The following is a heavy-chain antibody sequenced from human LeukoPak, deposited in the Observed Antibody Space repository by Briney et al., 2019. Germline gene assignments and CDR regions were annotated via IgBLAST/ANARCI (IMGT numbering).Heavy chain of an antibody. CDR1: GGSFSGYY. CDR3: ARGGGNRHVGGSIDY. Sequence: SETLSLTCAVYGGSFSGYYWSWIRQPPGKGLEWIGEINHSGSTNYNPSLKSRVTISVDTSKNQFSLKLSSVTAADTAVYYCARGGGNRHVGGSIDYWGQGTLVTVSS. D-gene: IGHD4-23*01. J-gene: IGHJ4*02. V-gene: IGHV4-34*01. CDR2: INHSGST.